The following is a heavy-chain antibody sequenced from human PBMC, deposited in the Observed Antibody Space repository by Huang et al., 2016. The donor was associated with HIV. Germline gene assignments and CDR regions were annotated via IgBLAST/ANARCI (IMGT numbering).Heavy chain of an antibody. CDR2: IGAYNGDI. CDR3: ARKATVTAGIDY. V-gene: IGHV1-18*01. Sequence: QIQLVQSAAEVKKPGASVKVSCRASGYTFSTYGISWVRQAPGQGLEWMGVIGAYNGDIKFAQNFKGRLTMTTDTSTLTAYMELRSLRSDDTALYYCARKATVTAGIDYWGQGTLVTVSS. D-gene: IGHD4-17*01. CDR1: GYTFSTYG. J-gene: IGHJ4*02.